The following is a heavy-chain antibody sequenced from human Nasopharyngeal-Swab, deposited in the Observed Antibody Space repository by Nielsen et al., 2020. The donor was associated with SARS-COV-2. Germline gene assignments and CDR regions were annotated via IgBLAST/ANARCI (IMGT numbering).Heavy chain of an antibody. Sequence: SGPTLVKPTETLTLTCTVSGFSLTNDRMGVSWIRQPPGKALEWLAHIFSNDEKSYNTSLKSRLTISKDTSKSQVVLTMTNVDPVDTATYYCARILRRGYGDYATFYYYYGMDVWGQGTTVTVSS. D-gene: IGHD4-17*01. CDR3: ARILRRGYGDYATFYYYYGMDV. J-gene: IGHJ6*02. V-gene: IGHV2-26*01. CDR1: GFSLTNDRMG. CDR2: IFSNDEK.